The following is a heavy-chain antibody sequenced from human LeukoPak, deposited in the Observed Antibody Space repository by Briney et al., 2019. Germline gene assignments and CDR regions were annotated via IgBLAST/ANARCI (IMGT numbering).Heavy chain of an antibody. CDR3: ARRPYGVNWFDP. CDR1: GGSISSSSYY. D-gene: IGHD3-16*01. J-gene: IGHJ5*02. V-gene: IGHV4-39*01. CDR2: IYYSGST. Sequence: SETLSLTCTVSGGSISSSSYYWGWIRQPPGKGLEWIGSIYYSGSTYYNPSLKSRVTISVDTSKNQFSLKLSSVTAADTAVYYCARRPYGVNWFDPWGRGTLVTVSS.